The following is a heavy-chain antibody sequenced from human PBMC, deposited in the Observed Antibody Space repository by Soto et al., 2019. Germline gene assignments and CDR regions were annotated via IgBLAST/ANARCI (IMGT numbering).Heavy chain of an antibody. CDR2: IDPSDSYT. CDR3: GSAGGGYSGFTAYHY. V-gene: IGHV5-10-1*01. J-gene: IGHJ4*02. CDR1: GYSFTSYW. D-gene: IGHD5-12*01. Sequence: GESLKISCTGAGYSFTSYWISWVRQMPGKGREGMGRIDPSDSYTNYSPSFQGHVTISADKSISTAYLQWSSLKASDTAMYYCGSAGGGYSGFTAYHYWGQGTLVTVSS.